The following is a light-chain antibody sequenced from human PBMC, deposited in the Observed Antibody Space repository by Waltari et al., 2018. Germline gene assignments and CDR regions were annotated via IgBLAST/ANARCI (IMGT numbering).Light chain of an antibody. V-gene: IGLV3-21*04. J-gene: IGLJ1*01. CDR3: QVWDSASDHYV. CDR2: YDS. Sequence: SYELTQPPSVSVAPGKTAWITCGGNNVGSKSVHWYQQKPGQAPVLVMYYDSDRPSGSPERCAGSSSGNTATLTISRVEAGDEADYYCQVWDSASDHYVFGSGTKVTVL. CDR1: NVGSKS.